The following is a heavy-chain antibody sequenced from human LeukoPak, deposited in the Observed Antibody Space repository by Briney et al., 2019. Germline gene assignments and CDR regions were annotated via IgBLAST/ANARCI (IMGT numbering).Heavy chain of an antibody. D-gene: IGHD6-13*01. CDR2: IYDRGPT. CDR1: GGAITSGGYS. CDR3: AREGDSSSWYRTGPDC. Sequence: SETLSLTCTVSGGAITSGGYSWNWIRQPPGKGLEWIGCIYDRGPTYYNPSLKSRITISVDRPKNQFFLNVTSVTAADTAVYYCAREGDSSSWYRTGPDCWGQGTQVTVSS. V-gene: IGHV4-30-2*01. J-gene: IGHJ4*02.